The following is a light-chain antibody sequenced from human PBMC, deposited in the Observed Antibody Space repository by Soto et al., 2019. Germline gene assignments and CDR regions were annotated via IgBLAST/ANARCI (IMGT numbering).Light chain of an antibody. CDR2: GDN. CDR1: SSNIGAEYD. V-gene: IGLV1-40*01. J-gene: IGLJ1*01. Sequence: QSVPTQPPSVSGAPGQRVAISCTGSSSNIGAEYDVHWYQQLPGTAPKRLMYGDNNRPSGVPDRFSGSKSGTSASLATTGLQPEDEADYYCQSYDSSLTTFVFGTGTKVTVL. CDR3: QSYDSSLTTFV.